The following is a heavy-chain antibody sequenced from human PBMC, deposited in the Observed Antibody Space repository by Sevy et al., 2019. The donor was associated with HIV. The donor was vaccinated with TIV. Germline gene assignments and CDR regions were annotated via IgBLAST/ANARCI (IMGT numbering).Heavy chain of an antibody. D-gene: IGHD3-10*01. CDR2: ISSSSNI. CDR3: ARGSGSGTYYNPPFDY. CDR1: GFTFSSYS. V-gene: IGHV3-21*06. J-gene: IGHJ4*02. Sequence: GGSLRLSCAASGFTFSSYSMNWVRQAPGKGLEWVSSISSSSNIYYADSVKGRFTISRDNAKNSLYLQMNSLRAEDTAVYYCARGSGSGTYYNPPFDYWGQGTLVTVSS.